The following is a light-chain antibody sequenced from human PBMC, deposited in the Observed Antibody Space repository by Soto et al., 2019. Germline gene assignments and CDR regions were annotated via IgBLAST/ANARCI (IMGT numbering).Light chain of an antibody. CDR3: QQYNSYSGT. CDR2: KAS. J-gene: IGKJ1*01. Sequence: DIQMTQSPSTLSGSVGDRFTITCRASQTISSWLAWYQQKPGKAPKLLIYKASSLESGVPSRFSGSGSGTEFTLTISSLQPDDFATYYCQQYNSYSGTFGQGTKVDI. CDR1: QTISSW. V-gene: IGKV1-5*03.